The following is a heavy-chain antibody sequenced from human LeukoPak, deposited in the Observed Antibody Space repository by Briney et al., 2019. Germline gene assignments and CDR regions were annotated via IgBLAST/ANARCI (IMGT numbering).Heavy chain of an antibody. CDR3: AKDRHDYGDYAFDS. V-gene: IGHV3-23*05. D-gene: IGHD4-17*01. CDR1: GFTVSSNY. J-gene: IGHJ4*02. Sequence: GGSLRLSCAASGFTVSSNYMSWVRQAPGKGPEWVAAIWRTGDWTHYVDSVKGRFTISRDNSKNTLYLQMNRLRVADTAIYYCAKDRHDYGDYAFDSWGQGTLVTVSS. CDR2: IWRTGDWT.